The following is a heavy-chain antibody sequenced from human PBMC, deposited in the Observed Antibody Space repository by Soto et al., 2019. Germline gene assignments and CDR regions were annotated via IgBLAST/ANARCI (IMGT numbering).Heavy chain of an antibody. D-gene: IGHD1-1*01. CDR3: PRVTMAPPPHDNGMDV. V-gene: IGHV3-23*01. J-gene: IGHJ6*02. Sequence: EVQLLESGGGLVQPGGSLRLSCAASGFTCSSHVMNWVRQAPGKGLELVAAISGGGGTTFYGDSVEGRFTMSRDNSQNTLFLQMHRLRPADTALDYCPRVTMAPPPHDNGMDVWGQGT. CDR2: ISGGGGTT. CDR1: GFTCSSHV.